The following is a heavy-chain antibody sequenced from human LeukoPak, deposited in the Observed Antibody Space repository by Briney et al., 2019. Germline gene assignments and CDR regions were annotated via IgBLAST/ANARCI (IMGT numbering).Heavy chain of an antibody. Sequence: SETLSLTCTVSGGSIRSYYWSWIRQPPGKGLEWIGSIYYSGSTYYNPSLKSRVTISVDTSKNQFSLKLSSVTAADTAVYYCARRDFWSGYSHWGQGTLVTVSS. D-gene: IGHD3-3*01. J-gene: IGHJ4*02. CDR1: GGSIRSYY. CDR3: ARRDFWSGYSH. V-gene: IGHV4-59*05. CDR2: IYYSGST.